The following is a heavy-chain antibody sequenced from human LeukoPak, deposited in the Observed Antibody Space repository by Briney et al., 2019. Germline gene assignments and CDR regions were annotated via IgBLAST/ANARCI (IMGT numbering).Heavy chain of an antibody. CDR2: IKQDGSEK. D-gene: IGHD1-26*01. Sequence: PGGSLRLSCAASGCTFSNYWMSWVRQAPGKGLEWVANIKQDGSEKYYVDSVKGRFTISRNTAKKSLYLQMNSLRAEDGGVYYCARDSGSYYGSGYFDCWGQGSLVTVSS. J-gene: IGHJ4*02. CDR1: GCTFSNYW. CDR3: ARDSGSYYGSGYFDC. V-gene: IGHV3-7*04.